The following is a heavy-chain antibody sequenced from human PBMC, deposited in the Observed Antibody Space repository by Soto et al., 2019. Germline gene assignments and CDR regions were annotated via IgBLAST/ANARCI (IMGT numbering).Heavy chain of an antibody. V-gene: IGHV3-33*01. CDR2: IWYDGSNK. Sequence: QVQLVESGGGVVQPGRSLRLSCAASGFTFSSYGMHWVRQAPGKGLEWVAVIWYDGSNKYYADSVKGRFTISRDNSKNTLYLQMKSLRAEDTAVYDWARDLGYCSGGRGSNYGMDVWGQGTTVTVSS. D-gene: IGHD2-15*01. CDR3: ARDLGYCSGGRGSNYGMDV. J-gene: IGHJ6*02. CDR1: GFTFSSYG.